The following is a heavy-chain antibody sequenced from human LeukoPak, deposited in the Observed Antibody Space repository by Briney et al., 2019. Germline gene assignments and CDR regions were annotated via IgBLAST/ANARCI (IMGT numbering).Heavy chain of an antibody. CDR2: IYSGGST. J-gene: IGHJ4*02. CDR1: GFTVSRNY. V-gene: IGHV3-53*01. Sequence: GGSLRLSCVASGFTVSRNYMTWVRQAPGKGLEWVSVIYSGGSTYYADSVKGRFTISRDNSKNTLYLQMNSLRAEDTAVYYCARFYYDSSGSIPPDYWGQGTLVTVSS. D-gene: IGHD3-22*01. CDR3: ARFYYDSSGSIPPDY.